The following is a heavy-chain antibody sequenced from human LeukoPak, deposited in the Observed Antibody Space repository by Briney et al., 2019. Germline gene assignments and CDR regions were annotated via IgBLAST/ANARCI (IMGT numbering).Heavy chain of an antibody. CDR3: AKDGLVPYNWFDP. V-gene: IGHV3-33*06. CDR1: GFTFSSYG. J-gene: IGHJ5*02. D-gene: IGHD6-6*01. CDR2: IWYDGSNK. Sequence: GRSLRLSCAASGFTFSSYGMHWVRQAPGKGLEWVAVIWYDGSNKYYADSVKGRFTISRDNSKNTLYLQMNSLRAEDTAVYYCAKDGLVPYNWFDPWGQGTLVTVSS.